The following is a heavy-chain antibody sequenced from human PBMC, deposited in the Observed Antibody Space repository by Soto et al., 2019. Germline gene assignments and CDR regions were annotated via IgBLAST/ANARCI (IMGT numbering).Heavy chain of an antibody. CDR1: GFTFSSYG. CDR2: IWYDGSNK. Sequence: QVQLVESGGGVVQPGRSLRLSCAASGFTFSSYGMHWVRQAPGKGLEWVAVIWYDGSNKYYADSVKGRFTISRDNSKNTLYLQQNSLRAGVTAAYYCARDRGDCRFWYFDLGGRGTLVTVSS. D-gene: IGHD2-21*02. CDR3: ARDRGDCRFWYFDL. J-gene: IGHJ2*01. V-gene: IGHV3-33*01.